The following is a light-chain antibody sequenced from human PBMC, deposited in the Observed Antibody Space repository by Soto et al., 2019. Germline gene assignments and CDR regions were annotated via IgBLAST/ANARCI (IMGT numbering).Light chain of an antibody. V-gene: IGKV3-20*01. Sequence: EIVLTQSPGTLSLSPGERATLSCRASQSVDITNLAWYQQIPGQAPRLLIYGASRRATGIPARFSVSGSGTDFTLTINRLEPEDFEMYYCQHFDTTPPGTFGQGTKVESK. CDR3: QHFDTTPPGT. J-gene: IGKJ1*01. CDR2: GAS. CDR1: QSVDITN.